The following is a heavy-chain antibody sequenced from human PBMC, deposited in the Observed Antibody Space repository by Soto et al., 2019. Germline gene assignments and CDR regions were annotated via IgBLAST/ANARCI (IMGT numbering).Heavy chain of an antibody. V-gene: IGHV3-74*01. CDR2: INSDGSST. D-gene: IGHD6-6*01. CDR3: ARTTYSSSSTPTFGY. J-gene: IGHJ4*02. CDR1: GFTFSSYW. Sequence: VGSLRLSCAASGFTFSSYWMHWVRQAPGKGLVWVSRINSDGSSTSYADSVKGRFTISRDNAKNTLYLQMNSLRAEDTAVYYCARTTYSSSSTPTFGYWGQGTLVTVSS.